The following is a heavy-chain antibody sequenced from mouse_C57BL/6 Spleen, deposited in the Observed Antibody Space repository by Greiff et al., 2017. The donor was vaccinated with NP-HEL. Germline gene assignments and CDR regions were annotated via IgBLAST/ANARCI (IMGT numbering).Heavy chain of an antibody. CDR2: ISDGGSYT. V-gene: IGHV5-4*01. CDR1: GFTFSSYA. D-gene: IGHD1-2*01. J-gene: IGHJ2*01. Sequence: EVMLVESGGGLVKPGGSLKLSCAASGFTFSSYAMSWVRQTPEKRLEWVATISDGGSYTYYPDNVKGRFTISRDNAKNNLYLQMSHLKSEDTAMYYCAREGGFTTAYFDYWGQGTTLTVSS. CDR3: AREGGFTTAYFDY.